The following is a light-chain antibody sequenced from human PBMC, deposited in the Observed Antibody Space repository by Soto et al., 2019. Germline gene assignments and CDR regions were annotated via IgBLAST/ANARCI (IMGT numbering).Light chain of an antibody. V-gene: IGKV1-39*01. J-gene: IGKJ2*01. Sequence: DIQMTQSPSSPSASVGDRVTITCRASQNINNKLNWYQQKPGKPPKALIYAASSLQSGVPSRFSGSGSGTDFTLTITNLQPEDFATYYCQQSYSAIMYTFGQGTKLAIK. CDR2: AAS. CDR3: QQSYSAIMYT. CDR1: QNINNK.